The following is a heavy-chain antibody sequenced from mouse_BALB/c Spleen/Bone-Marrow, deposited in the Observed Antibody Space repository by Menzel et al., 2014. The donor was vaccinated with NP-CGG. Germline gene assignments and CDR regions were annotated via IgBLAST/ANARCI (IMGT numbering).Heavy chain of an antibody. J-gene: IGHJ4*01. V-gene: IGHV5-6*01. CDR3: TRRGSTMITTGYPMDH. CDR1: GFTFSNYG. Sequence: DVQLVESGGDLVKPGGSLKLSCAASGFTFSNYGMSWVRQTPDKRLEWVATINSGGSYTYYPDSVKGRFTISRDNAKNTLYLQMNSLKSEDTAIYYCTRRGSTMITTGYPMDHWGQGTSVTVSS. CDR2: INSGGSYT. D-gene: IGHD2-4*01.